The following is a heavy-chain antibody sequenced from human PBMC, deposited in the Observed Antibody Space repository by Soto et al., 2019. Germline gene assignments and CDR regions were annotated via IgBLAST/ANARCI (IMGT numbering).Heavy chain of an antibody. D-gene: IGHD3-10*01. CDR1: GFTISPFA. CDR3: AKDVRGGSPRPDY. Sequence: EVQLLESGGGLIQPGESLRLSCVASGFTISPFAMSWVRQPPGKGLEWVSGISASSDYTFYADSVRGRFTVSRDNSKNTVSLQMSNLRVEDTALYYCAKDVRGGSPRPDYWGLGTLVTVSS. CDR2: ISASSDYT. V-gene: IGHV3-23*01. J-gene: IGHJ4*02.